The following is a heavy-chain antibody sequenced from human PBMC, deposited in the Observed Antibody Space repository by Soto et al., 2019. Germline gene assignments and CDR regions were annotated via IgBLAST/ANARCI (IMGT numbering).Heavy chain of an antibody. Sequence: QVQLVQSGAEVKKPGSSVKVSCTASGGTFSSYAISWVRQAPGQGLEWMGGIIPIFGTANYAQKFQGRVTITADESTSTAYMELSSLRSEDTAVYYCARVHGFGELPNYYGMDVWGQGTTVTVSS. V-gene: IGHV1-69*01. CDR1: GGTFSSYA. CDR2: IIPIFGTA. CDR3: ARVHGFGELPNYYGMDV. J-gene: IGHJ6*02. D-gene: IGHD3-10*01.